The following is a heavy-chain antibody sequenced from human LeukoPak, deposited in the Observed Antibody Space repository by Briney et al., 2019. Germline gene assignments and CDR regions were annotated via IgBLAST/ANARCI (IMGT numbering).Heavy chain of an antibody. Sequence: GGSLRLSCAASGFTISSYEMNWVRQAPGKGLEWVSYISSSGSTIYYADSVKGRFTISRDNAKNSLYLQMNSLRAEDAAVYYCARGGSLLPYYDFWSGKDAAYGMDVWGQGTTVTVSS. D-gene: IGHD3-3*01. J-gene: IGHJ6*02. CDR1: GFTISSYE. CDR2: ISSSGSTI. V-gene: IGHV3-48*03. CDR3: ARGGSLLPYYDFWSGKDAAYGMDV.